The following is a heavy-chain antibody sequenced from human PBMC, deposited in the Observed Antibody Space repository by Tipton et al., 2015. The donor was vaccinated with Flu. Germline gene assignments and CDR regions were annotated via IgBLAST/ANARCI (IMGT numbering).Heavy chain of an antibody. D-gene: IGHD6-19*01. V-gene: IGHV4-4*07. Sequence: LRLSCTVSGGSISSYYWSWIRQPAGKGLEWIGRIYTSGSTNYNPSLKSRVTMSVDTSKNQFSLKLSSVTAADTAVYYCARGYSSGHRDYWGQGTLVTVSS. CDR1: GGSISSYY. J-gene: IGHJ4*02. CDR2: IYTSGST. CDR3: ARGYSSGHRDY.